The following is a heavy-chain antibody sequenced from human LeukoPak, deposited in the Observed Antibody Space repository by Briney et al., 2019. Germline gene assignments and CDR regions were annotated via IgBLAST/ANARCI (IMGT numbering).Heavy chain of an antibody. Sequence: SETLSLTCTVSGGSITNCYWSWIRQRPGKGLEWIGYIYYSGSTNYNPSLKSRVTISVDTSKNQFSLKLSSVTAADTAVYYCATETRYCSGGSCHGLGLDAFDIWGQGTMVTVS. CDR3: ATETRYCSGGSCHGLGLDAFDI. V-gene: IGHV4-59*08. D-gene: IGHD2-15*01. J-gene: IGHJ3*02. CDR1: GGSITNCY. CDR2: IYYSGST.